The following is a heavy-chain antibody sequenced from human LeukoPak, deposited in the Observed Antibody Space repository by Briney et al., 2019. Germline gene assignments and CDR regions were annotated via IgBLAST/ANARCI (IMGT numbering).Heavy chain of an antibody. CDR3: ARGKPYSGSYFGRFDY. CDR1: GYTFTSYA. V-gene: IGHV1-3*01. J-gene: IGHJ4*02. CDR2: INAGNGNT. Sequence: ASVKVSCKASGYTFTSYAMHWVRQAPGQRLEWMGWINAGNGNTKYSQKFQGRVTITRDTSAGTAYMELSSLRSEDTAVYYCARGKPYSGSYFGRFDYWGQGTLVTVSS. D-gene: IGHD1-26*01.